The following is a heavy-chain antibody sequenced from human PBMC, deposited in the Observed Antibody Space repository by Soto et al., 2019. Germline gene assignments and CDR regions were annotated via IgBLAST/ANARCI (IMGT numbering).Heavy chain of an antibody. CDR3: ASPGGYRGAFDI. J-gene: IGHJ3*02. CDR1: GGSISSYY. Sequence: QVQLQESGPGLVKPSETLSLTCTVSGGSISSYYWSWIRQPPGKGLEWIGYIYYSGSTNYNPSLKSRXTIXVXTSKKQFSLKLSSVTAADTDVYYCASPGGYRGAFDIWGQGTMVTVSS. V-gene: IGHV4-59*08. D-gene: IGHD5-18*01. CDR2: IYYSGST.